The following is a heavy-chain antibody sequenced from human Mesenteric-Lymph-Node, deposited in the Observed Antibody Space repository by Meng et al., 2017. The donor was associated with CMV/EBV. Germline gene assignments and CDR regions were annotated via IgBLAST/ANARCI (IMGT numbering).Heavy chain of an antibody. CDR3: TTPYCNSTSCYES. J-gene: IGHJ5*02. Sequence: GGSLRLSCAASGFTFSSYSMNWVRQASGRGLQWVGHIRGKANNYATEYGASVKGRFTISRDDSMNMAYLQMNSLKTEDTAVYFCTTPYCNSTSCYESWGQGTLVTVSS. D-gene: IGHD2-2*01. V-gene: IGHV3-73*01. CDR2: IRGKANNYAT. CDR1: GFTFSSYS.